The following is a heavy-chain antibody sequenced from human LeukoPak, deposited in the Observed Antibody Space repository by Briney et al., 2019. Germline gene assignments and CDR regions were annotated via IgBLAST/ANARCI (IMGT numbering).Heavy chain of an antibody. D-gene: IGHD5-12*01. J-gene: IGHJ6*02. CDR1: GGTFSIYA. V-gene: IGHV1-69*13. CDR2: IIPIFGTA. CDR3: ARSGATQDYYYYGMDV. Sequence: ASVNVSCTASGGTFSIYAISWVRQAPGQGLEWMGGIIPIFGTANYAQKFQGRVTITADESTSTAYMELSSLRSEDTAVYYCARSGATQDYYYYGMDVWGQGTTVTVSS.